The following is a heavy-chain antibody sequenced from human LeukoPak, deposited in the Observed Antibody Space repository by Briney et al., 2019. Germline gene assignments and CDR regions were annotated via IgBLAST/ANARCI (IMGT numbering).Heavy chain of an antibody. Sequence: PGGSLRLSCVVSGFIASSNYMTWVRQAPGKGLGWISLIYSGGSTYYADSVMGRFTISRDNSKTTLFLQMNSLKAEDTAVYYCATGGRSGVALEQWGQGTMVTVSS. CDR1: GFIASSNY. CDR3: ATGGRSGVALEQ. V-gene: IGHV3-53*01. J-gene: IGHJ4*02. D-gene: IGHD1/OR15-1a*01. CDR2: IYSGGST.